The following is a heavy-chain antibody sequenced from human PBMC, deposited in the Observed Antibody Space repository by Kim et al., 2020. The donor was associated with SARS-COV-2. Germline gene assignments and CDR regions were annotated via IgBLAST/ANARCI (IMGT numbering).Heavy chain of an antibody. CDR3: VKEINTGTSPFDC. J-gene: IGHJ4*02. Sequence: YADSVKGRFTISGDNSKNTVYLQMSSLRGEDTAVYYCVKEINTGTSPFDCWGQGTLVTVSS. V-gene: IGHV3-64D*06. D-gene: IGHD4-17*01.